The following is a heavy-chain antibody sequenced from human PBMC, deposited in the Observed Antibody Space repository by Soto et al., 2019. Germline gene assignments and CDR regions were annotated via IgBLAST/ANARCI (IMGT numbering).Heavy chain of an antibody. CDR1: GITVSTNY. J-gene: IGHJ4*02. CDR3: AKENGYSSSWFEFDY. V-gene: IGHV3-66*01. D-gene: IGHD6-13*01. Sequence: GGSLRLSCAASGITVSTNYMTWVRQAPGKGLEWVSEIYTGGTTYYADSVKDRFIISRDNSKNTLYLQMTSLRAEDTAVYYCAKENGYSSSWFEFDYWGQGTLVTVSS. CDR2: IYTGGTT.